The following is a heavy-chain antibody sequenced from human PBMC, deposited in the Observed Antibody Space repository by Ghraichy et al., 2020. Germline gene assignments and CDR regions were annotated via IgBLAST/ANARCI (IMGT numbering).Heavy chain of an antibody. CDR2: ISGDGYNT. J-gene: IGHJ5*02. Sequence: GGSLRLSCAASGFTFDDYAIHWVRQAPGKGLEWISLISGDGYNTYYADSVKGRFTVSRDNSKNSLYLQMNSLRTEDTALYYCAKAHYDFWSGYYGNWFDPWGQGTLVAVSS. CDR3: AKAHYDFWSGYYGNWFDP. V-gene: IGHV3-43*02. CDR1: GFTFDDYA. D-gene: IGHD3-3*01.